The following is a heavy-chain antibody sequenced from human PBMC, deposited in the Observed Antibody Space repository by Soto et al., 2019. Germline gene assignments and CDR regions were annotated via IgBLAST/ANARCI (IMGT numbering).Heavy chain of an antibody. Sequence: QVQLVQSGAEVKKPGSSVKVFCKASGGTFSNYTISWVRQAPGQGLEWMGGIIPVFGTTDYEQKFQGRVTITADGSTSTAYMKLSSLRSADTAVYYCAISSPYRVVRKPTGNQDYYGMDVWGQGTRVTVSS. D-gene: IGHD2-2*01. CDR3: AISSPYRVVRKPTGNQDYYGMDV. CDR2: IIPVFGTT. J-gene: IGHJ6*02. CDR1: GGTFSNYT. V-gene: IGHV1-69*01.